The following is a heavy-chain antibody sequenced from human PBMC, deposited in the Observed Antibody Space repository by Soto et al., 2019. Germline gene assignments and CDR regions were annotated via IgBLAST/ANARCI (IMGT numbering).Heavy chain of an antibody. Sequence: GGALRLSCAASGFTFSNAWMSWVRQAPGKGLEWVGRIKSKTDGGTTDYAAPVKGRFTISRDDSKNTLYLQMNSLKTEDTAVYYCTTEGGYYDSSNDYWGQGTLVTVSS. J-gene: IGHJ4*02. D-gene: IGHD3-22*01. V-gene: IGHV3-15*01. CDR1: GFTFSNAW. CDR2: IKSKTDGGTT. CDR3: TTEGGYYDSSNDY.